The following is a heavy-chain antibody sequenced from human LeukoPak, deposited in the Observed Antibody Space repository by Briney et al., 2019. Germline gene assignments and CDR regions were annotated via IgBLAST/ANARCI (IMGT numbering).Heavy chain of an antibody. V-gene: IGHV3-21*04. CDR2: ISSSSSYI. CDR1: GFTFSSYS. J-gene: IGHJ6*03. Sequence: GGSLRLSCAASGFTFSSYSMNWVRQAPGKGLEWVSFISSSSSYIYYADSVKGRFTISRDNAKNSLYLQMNSLRAEDTAVYYCARARYSSSWYGYYYYYMDVWGKGTTVTVSS. D-gene: IGHD6-13*01. CDR3: ARARYSSSWYGYYYYYMDV.